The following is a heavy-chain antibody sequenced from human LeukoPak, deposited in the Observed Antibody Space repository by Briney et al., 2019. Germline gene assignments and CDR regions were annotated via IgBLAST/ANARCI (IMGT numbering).Heavy chain of an antibody. Sequence: ASVKVSCKASGYTFTSYDINWVRQATGQGLEWMGWMNPNRGNTCYAQKFQGRVTMTRNTSISTVYMELSSLRSEDTAVYYCAKDHTQKYYYDSSGYPSFDYWGQGTLVTVSS. CDR1: GYTFTSYD. D-gene: IGHD3-22*01. CDR3: AKDHTQKYYYDSSGYPSFDY. CDR2: MNPNRGNT. V-gene: IGHV1-8*01. J-gene: IGHJ4*02.